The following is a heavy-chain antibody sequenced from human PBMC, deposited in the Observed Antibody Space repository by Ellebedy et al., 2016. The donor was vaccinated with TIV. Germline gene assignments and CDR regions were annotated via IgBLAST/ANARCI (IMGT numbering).Heavy chain of an antibody. D-gene: IGHD6-19*01. CDR3: ARYSSGWYRSAYFDY. CDR2: ISWNSGSI. V-gene: IGHV3-9*01. Sequence: PGGSLRLSCAASGFTFDDYAMHWVRQAPGKGLEWVSGISWNSGSIGYADSVKGRFTISRDNAKNSLYLQMNSLRAEDTALYYCARYSSGWYRSAYFDYWGQGTLVTVSS. CDR1: GFTFDDYA. J-gene: IGHJ4*02.